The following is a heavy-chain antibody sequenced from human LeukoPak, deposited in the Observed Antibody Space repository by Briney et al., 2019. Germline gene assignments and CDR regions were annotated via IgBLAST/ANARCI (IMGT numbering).Heavy chain of an antibody. Sequence: GGSLRLSCAASGFTFDDYTMHWVRQAPGKGLEWVSLISWDGGSTYYADSVKGRFTISRDNSKNSLYLQMNNLRTEDTALYYCAKVLTSGSYPLDYWGQGTLVTVSS. CDR1: GFTFDDYT. J-gene: IGHJ4*02. CDR3: AKVLTSGSYPLDY. CDR2: ISWDGGST. D-gene: IGHD1-26*01. V-gene: IGHV3-43*01.